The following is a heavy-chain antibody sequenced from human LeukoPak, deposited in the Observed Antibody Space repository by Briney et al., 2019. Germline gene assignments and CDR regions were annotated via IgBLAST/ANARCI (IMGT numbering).Heavy chain of an antibody. CDR2: ILHDEK. V-gene: IGHV3-30*02. CDR1: GFTFSSFG. Sequence: GGSLRLSCAASGFTFSSFGMHWVRQAPGRGLEWVALILHDEKHYADSVKGRFTISRDNSKNTLYLQMNSLRAADTAVYYCAKRETQTFDYWGQGTLVTVSS. J-gene: IGHJ4*02. CDR3: AKRETQTFDY. D-gene: IGHD5-24*01.